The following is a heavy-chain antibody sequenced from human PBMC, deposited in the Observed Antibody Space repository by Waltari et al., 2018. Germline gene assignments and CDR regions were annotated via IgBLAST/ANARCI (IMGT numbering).Heavy chain of an antibody. CDR1: GGNFSSYA. CDR2: IIPIFGTA. CDR3: ARRAYCGGDCAEDYFDY. Sequence: QVQLVQSGAEVKKPGSSVKVSCKASGGNFSSYAISWVRQAPGQGLEWMGGIIPIFGTANYAQKFQGRVTITADESTSTAYMELSSLRSEDTAVYYCARRAYCGGDCAEDYFDYWGQGTLVTVSS. V-gene: IGHV1-69*01. D-gene: IGHD2-21*02. J-gene: IGHJ4*02.